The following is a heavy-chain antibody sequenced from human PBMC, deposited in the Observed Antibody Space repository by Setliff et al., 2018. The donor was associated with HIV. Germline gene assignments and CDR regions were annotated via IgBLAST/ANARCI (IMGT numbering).Heavy chain of an antibody. Sequence: GESLTISCKGYGYSFTNFWIGWVRQMPGKGLEWMGIIYPGDSDTRYSPSFQGQVTISADKSISTAYLQWSSLKASDTAMYYCARTDYGGNWGAFDIRGQGTMVTVSS. CDR2: IYPGDSDT. CDR3: ARTDYGGNWGAFDI. V-gene: IGHV5-51*01. D-gene: IGHD4-17*01. CDR1: GYSFTNFW. J-gene: IGHJ3*02.